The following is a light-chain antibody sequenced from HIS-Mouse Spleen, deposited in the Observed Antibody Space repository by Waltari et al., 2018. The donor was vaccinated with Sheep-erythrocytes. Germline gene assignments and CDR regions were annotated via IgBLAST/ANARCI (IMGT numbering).Light chain of an antibody. J-gene: IGKJ4*01. CDR1: QSISSW. CDR3: QQFNSYPLT. Sequence: DIQMTQSPSTLSASVGDRVTITCRASQSISSWLAWYQQKPGKATKLLIYKASSLESGVPSRFSGSGSGTEFTLTISSLQPEDFATYYCQQFNSYPLTFGGGTKVEIK. CDR2: KAS. V-gene: IGKV1-5*03.